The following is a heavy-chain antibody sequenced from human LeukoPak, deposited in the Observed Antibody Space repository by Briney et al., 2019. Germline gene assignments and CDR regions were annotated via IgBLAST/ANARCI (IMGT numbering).Heavy chain of an antibody. CDR3: HLGGDAFDI. CDR1: GYTFTSYD. J-gene: IGHJ3*02. V-gene: IGHV1-8*01. Sequence: ATVKISCKASGYTFTSYDINWVRQATGQGLEWMGWMNPNSGNTGYAQKFQGRVTMTRNTSISTAYMELSSLRSEDTAVYYCHLGGDAFDIWGQGTMVTVSS. D-gene: IGHD3-16*01. CDR2: MNPNSGNT.